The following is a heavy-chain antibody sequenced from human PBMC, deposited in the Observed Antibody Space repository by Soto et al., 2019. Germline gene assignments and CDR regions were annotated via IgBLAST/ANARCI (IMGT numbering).Heavy chain of an antibody. CDR2: ISYDGSNK. CDR1: GFTFSSYG. D-gene: IGHD6-19*01. J-gene: IGHJ4*02. V-gene: IGHV3-30*18. CDR3: AKTRRGSAVAGGFDY. Sequence: QVQLVESGGGVVQPGRSLRLSCAASGFTFSSYGMHWVRQAPGKGLEWVAVISYDGSNKYYADSVKGRFTISRDNSKNTLYLQMNSLRAEDTAVYYCAKTRRGSAVAGGFDYWGQGTLVTVSS.